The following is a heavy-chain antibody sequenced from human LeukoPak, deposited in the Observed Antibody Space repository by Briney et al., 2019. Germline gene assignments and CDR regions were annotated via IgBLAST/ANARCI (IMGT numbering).Heavy chain of an antibody. CDR3: ARDRKEYDWNDGGWFDP. CDR1: GFTSSDYY. V-gene: IGHV3-11*05. CDR2: ISSGSSYT. Sequence: TLRLSCAASGFTSSDYYISSIRQAPGTRLESVSYISSGSSYTNYADSVKGRFTTSRDNAKNSLYLQMNSLRAEDTAVYYGARDRKEYDWNDGGWFDPWGQGTLVTVSS. J-gene: IGHJ5*02. D-gene: IGHD1-1*01.